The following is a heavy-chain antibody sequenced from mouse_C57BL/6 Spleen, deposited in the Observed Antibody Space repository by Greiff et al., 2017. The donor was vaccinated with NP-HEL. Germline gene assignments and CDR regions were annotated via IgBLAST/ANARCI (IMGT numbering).Heavy chain of an antibody. CDR3: AISPFITTVVAYYCAMGY. J-gene: IGHJ4*01. Sequence: VQLQQSVAELVRPGASVKLSRTASGFNIKNTYMHWVKQRPEQGLEWIGRIDPANGNTKYAPKFQGKATITADTSSNTAYLQLSSLTSEDTSIYYCAISPFITTVVAYYCAMGYWGQGTSVTVSS. CDR2: IDPANGNT. CDR1: GFNIKNTY. D-gene: IGHD1-1*01. V-gene: IGHV14-3*01.